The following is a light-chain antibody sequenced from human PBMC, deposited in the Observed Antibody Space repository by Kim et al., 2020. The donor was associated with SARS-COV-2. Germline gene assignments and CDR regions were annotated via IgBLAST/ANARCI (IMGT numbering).Light chain of an antibody. V-gene: IGKV2D-30*01. J-gene: IGKJ3*01. CDR2: KVS. Sequence: PVAVSCSTSNSRVNIDGNTSLNWFHQRPGQSPRLLIYKVSNWDSGVPFRFSGSGSGTDFTRHISRVQAEDVGAYYCMQVSPWPFTFGPGTKVDIK. CDR1: NSRVNIDGNTS. CDR3: MQVSPWPFT.